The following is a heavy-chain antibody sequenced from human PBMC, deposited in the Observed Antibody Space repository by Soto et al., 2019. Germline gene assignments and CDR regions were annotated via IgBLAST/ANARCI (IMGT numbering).Heavy chain of an antibody. Sequence: EVQVSESGGGLVQPGGSLRLSCAASGLTFSKADMSWVRQAPGKGLEWVSAITGSGVNTYYADSVKGRFTVSRDNSKNTLFLQMNSLRVEDTAIYYCATHSWDHWGQGTLVTGSA. CDR2: ITGSGVNT. CDR1: GLTFSKAD. J-gene: IGHJ4*02. CDR3: ATHSWDH. V-gene: IGHV3-23*01.